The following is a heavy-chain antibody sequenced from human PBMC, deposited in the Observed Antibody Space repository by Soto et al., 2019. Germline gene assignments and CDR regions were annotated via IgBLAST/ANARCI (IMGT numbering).Heavy chain of an antibody. CDR3: ARVRIVGAREIDF. CDR1: GYTFNRHG. V-gene: IGHV1-18*04. D-gene: IGHD1-26*01. CDR2: ISGYNGDI. Sequence: QVHLVQSGGEVKKPGASVKVSCKASGYTFNRHGITWVRQAPGQGLEWMGWISGYNGDINYEQKFQGRVTLSSDTLTSPVYLELKSLRFVYAAVYYCARVRIVGAREIDFWGQGTLVTVSS. J-gene: IGHJ4*02.